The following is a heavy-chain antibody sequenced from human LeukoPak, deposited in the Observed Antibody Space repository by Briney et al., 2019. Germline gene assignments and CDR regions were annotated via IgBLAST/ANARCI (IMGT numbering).Heavy chain of an antibody. V-gene: IGHV3-9*01. D-gene: IGHD6-25*01. Sequence: GRSLRLSCAASGFTFDDYAMHWVRQAPGKGLEWVSGISWNGGSIGYADSVKGRFTISRDNAKNSLYLQMNSLRAEDTAVYYCAKGSVCSGSEDFDIWGQGTMVTVSS. J-gene: IGHJ3*02. CDR3: AKGSVCSGSEDFDI. CDR1: GFTFDDYA. CDR2: ISWNGGSI.